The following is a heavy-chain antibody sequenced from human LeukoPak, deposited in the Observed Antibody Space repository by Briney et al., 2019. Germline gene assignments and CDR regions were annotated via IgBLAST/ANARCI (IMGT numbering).Heavy chain of an antibody. Sequence: GGSLRLSCAASGFTFSSYAMSWVRQAPGKGLEWVSAISGSGGSTYYADSVKGRFTISRDNSKNTLYLQMNSLRAEDMAVYYCAKLFSGYEKAYFDYWGQGTLVTVSS. CDR3: AKLFSGYEKAYFDY. V-gene: IGHV3-23*01. CDR1: GFTFSSYA. J-gene: IGHJ4*02. CDR2: ISGSGGST. D-gene: IGHD5-12*01.